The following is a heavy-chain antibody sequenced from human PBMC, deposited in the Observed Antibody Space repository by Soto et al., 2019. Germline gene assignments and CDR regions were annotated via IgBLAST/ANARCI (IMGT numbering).Heavy chain of an antibody. D-gene: IGHD4-17*01. V-gene: IGHV4-30-4*01. J-gene: IGHJ4*02. CDR3: ARAYGDYDHYDS. CDR2: IYYSGST. CDR1: GGSFSVSDCY. Sequence: QVQLQESGPGLVKPSQTLSLTCTVSGGSFSVSDCYWTWIRQPPGKGLEWIGYIYYSGSTYYNPSLSGRVTISVDRSKSQFSPELSSVTAADTAVYYCARAYGDYDHYDSWGQGTLVTVPS.